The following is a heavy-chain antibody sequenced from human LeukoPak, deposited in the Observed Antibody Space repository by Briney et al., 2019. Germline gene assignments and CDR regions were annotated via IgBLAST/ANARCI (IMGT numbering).Heavy chain of an antibody. CDR2: IIPIFGTA. Sequence: GASVKLSCTASGGTFSSYAISWVRQAPGQGLEWMGGIIPIFGTANYAQKFQGRVTITADESTSTAYMELSSLRSEDTAVYYWPRVGSNSSSTSCYNWFDGWGEGTLVTVYS. D-gene: IGHD2-2*01. J-gene: IGHJ5*02. V-gene: IGHV1-69*13. CDR3: PRVGSNSSSTSCYNWFDG. CDR1: GGTFSSYA.